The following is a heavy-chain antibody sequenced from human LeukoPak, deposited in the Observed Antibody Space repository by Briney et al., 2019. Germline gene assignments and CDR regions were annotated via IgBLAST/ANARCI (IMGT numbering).Heavy chain of an antibody. CDR3: AKSSYYDSSGYYREYYFDY. Sequence: GGSLRLSCAASGFTFSSYWMSWVRQAPGKGLEWVSSVSGSGGSTYYADSVKGRFTISRDNSKSTLFLQMNSLRAEDTAVYYCAKSSYYDSSGYYREYYFDYWGQGTLVTVSS. D-gene: IGHD3-22*01. V-gene: IGHV3-23*01. J-gene: IGHJ4*02. CDR2: VSGSGGST. CDR1: GFTFSSYW.